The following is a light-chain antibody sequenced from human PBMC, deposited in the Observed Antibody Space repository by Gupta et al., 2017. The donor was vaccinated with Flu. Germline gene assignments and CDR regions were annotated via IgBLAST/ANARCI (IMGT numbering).Light chain of an antibody. J-gene: IGKJ2*01. CDR1: QDLSTR. V-gene: IGKV1-12*01. Sequence: DIQMTQSPSSVSASVGDRVTITCRASQDLSTRLAWYQQKPGNAPKLLIYAASNLQSGVPLRFSGSGSGTHFTLTISSLQPDDFATYYCQQVNSFPYTFGQGTKLEIK. CDR2: AAS. CDR3: QQVNSFPYT.